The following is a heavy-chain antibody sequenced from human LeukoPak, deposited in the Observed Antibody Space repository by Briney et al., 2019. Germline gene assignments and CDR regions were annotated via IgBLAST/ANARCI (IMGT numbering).Heavy chain of an antibody. D-gene: IGHD2-15*01. CDR3: AGEQGGSFYY. CDR2: ISSNGGST. J-gene: IGHJ4*02. CDR1: GFTFSSYA. Sequence: GGSLRLSCSASGFTFSSYAMHWVRQAPGKGLEYVSAISSNGGSTYYADSVKGRFTISRDNSKNTLYLQMNSLRAEDTAAYYCAGEQGGSFYYWGQGTLVTVSA. V-gene: IGHV3-64*04.